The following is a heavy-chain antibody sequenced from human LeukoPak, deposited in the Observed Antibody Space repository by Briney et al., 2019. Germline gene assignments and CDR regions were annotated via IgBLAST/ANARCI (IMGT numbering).Heavy chain of an antibody. D-gene: IGHD1-26*01. V-gene: IGHV4-4*02. CDR1: GGSLSRSTW. Sequence: SGTLSLTCAVSGGSLSRSTWWSWVRQPPGKGLEWIGEIYQSGSTNYNPSLKSRVTILLDNSKNQVSLKVNSVTAADTAVYFCAISVSGSYDVFDVWGQGTLVTVSS. J-gene: IGHJ3*01. CDR3: AISVSGSYDVFDV. CDR2: IYQSGST.